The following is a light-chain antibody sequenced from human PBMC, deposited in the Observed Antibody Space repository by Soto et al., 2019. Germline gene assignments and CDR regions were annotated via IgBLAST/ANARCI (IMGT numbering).Light chain of an antibody. CDR1: QDISNY. V-gene: IGKV1-33*01. CDR3: QQYDSLPWT. Sequence: DIQMTQSPSSLSASVGDRVTITCQASQDISNYLNWYQQKPGKAPKLLIYDASNLETGVSSRFSGSGSGTDFTFTISSLQPEDIATYYCQQYDSLPWTFGQGTKVEIK. J-gene: IGKJ1*01. CDR2: DAS.